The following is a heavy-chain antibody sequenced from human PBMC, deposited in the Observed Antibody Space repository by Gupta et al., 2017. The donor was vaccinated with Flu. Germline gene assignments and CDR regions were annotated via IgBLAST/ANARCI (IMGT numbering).Heavy chain of an antibody. J-gene: IGHJ6*02. CDR3: ARGRISWNYYYGMDV. V-gene: IGHV4-31*02. D-gene: IGHD1-14*01. Sequence: IRQHPGKGLEWIGYIYYSGSTYYPPSLKSRVTISVDTSKNQFSLKLSSVTAADTAVYYCARGRISWNYYYGMDVWGQGTTVTV. CDR2: IYYSGST.